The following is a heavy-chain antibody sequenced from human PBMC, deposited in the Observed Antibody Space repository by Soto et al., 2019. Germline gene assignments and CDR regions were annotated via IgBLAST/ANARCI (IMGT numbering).Heavy chain of an antibody. J-gene: IGHJ4*02. CDR1: GGSISSYY. V-gene: IGHV4-59*01. D-gene: IGHD3-3*01. Sequence: QVQLQESGPGLVKPSETLSLTCTVSGGSISSYYWSWIRQPPGKGLEWIGYIYYSGSTNYNPSLKSRVTISVDTSKNQFSLKLSSVTAADTAVYYCARAFDLGFWSGGTSYYFDYWGQGTLVTVSS. CDR3: ARAFDLGFWSGGTSYYFDY. CDR2: IYYSGST.